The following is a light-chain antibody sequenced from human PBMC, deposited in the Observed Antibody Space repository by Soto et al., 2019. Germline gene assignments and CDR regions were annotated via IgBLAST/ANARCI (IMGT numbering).Light chain of an antibody. CDR3: TSYTTSNTLT. V-gene: IGLV2-14*03. CDR1: SRDIGAYNY. CDR2: DVY. J-gene: IGLJ2*01. Sequence: QSALTQPASVSGSPGQAITISCTGTSRDIGAYNYVSWFQQYPGKAPKPMIYDVYNRPSGVSDRFSGSKSGTTASLTISGLQPEDEAVDYCTSYTTSNTLTFGGGTKLTVL.